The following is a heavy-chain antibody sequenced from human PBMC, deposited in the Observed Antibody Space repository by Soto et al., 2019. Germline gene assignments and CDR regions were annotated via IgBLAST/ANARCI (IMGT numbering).Heavy chain of an antibody. CDR3: ASGRGTENY. V-gene: IGHV4-34*01. CDR2: INDSGST. CDR1: GESFSGSF. Sequence: QVQLQQWGAGLLKPSETLSLTCGVYGESFSGSFWSWIRQPPGKGLEWIGEINDSGSTNYNPSLKSRVTMSVDTSKNPFSLNLRSVTAADTAVYYGASGRGTENYWGQGTLVTVSS. J-gene: IGHJ4*02. D-gene: IGHD3-10*01.